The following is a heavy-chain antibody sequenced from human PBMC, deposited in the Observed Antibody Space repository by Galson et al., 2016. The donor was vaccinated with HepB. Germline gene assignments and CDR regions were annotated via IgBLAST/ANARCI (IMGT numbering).Heavy chain of an antibody. V-gene: IGHV5-51*01. Sequence: QSGAEVKKPGESLKISCKGSGYSFTDYWIGWVRQMPGKGLVWMGIIYPGDSDTRYSPSFQGRVTISADNSISTAYLQWSSLEASDTAMYYCATRRNYGETSFDYWGQGTLVTGSS. CDR1: GYSFTDYW. CDR2: IYPGDSDT. D-gene: IGHD4-17*01. CDR3: ATRRNYGETSFDY. J-gene: IGHJ4*02.